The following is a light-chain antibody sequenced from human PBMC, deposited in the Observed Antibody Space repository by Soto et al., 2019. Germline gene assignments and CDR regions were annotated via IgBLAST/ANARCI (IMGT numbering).Light chain of an antibody. Sequence: QSALTQPASVSGSPGQSITISCTGTSSDVGDYNYVSWYQQHPGKAPKLTIYDVSNRPSGVSNRFSGSKSGSTASLTISGLQAEDEADYYCSSYTSSTTRVFGTGTNSPS. CDR1: SSDVGDYNY. CDR3: SSYTSSTTRV. V-gene: IGLV2-14*01. CDR2: DVS. J-gene: IGLJ1*01.